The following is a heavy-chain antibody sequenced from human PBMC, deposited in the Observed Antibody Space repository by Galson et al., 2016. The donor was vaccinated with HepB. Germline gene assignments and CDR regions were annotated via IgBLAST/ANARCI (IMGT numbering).Heavy chain of an antibody. Sequence: QSGAEVKKPGESLRISCDVSGYSFTTYWISWVRQMPGKGLAWMGRIDPKDSYTNYSPSFQGHVTISVDKSISAAYLQWSSLKASDTATYYCARMEAAAGISFMRHWGQGTLVTVSS. CDR1: GYSFTTYW. J-gene: IGHJ1*01. V-gene: IGHV5-10-1*01. D-gene: IGHD6-25*01. CDR3: ARMEAAAGISFMRH. CDR2: IDPKDSYT.